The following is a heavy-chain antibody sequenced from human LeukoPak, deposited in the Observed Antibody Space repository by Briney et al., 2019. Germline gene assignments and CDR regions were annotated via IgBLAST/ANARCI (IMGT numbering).Heavy chain of an antibody. CDR3: AREDGTRFDY. CDR1: GGSVSSGSYY. Sequence: SETLSLTCTVSGGSVSSGSYYWSWIRQPPGKGLEWIGYIYHSGSTNYNPSLKSRVTISVDTSKNQFSLKLSSVTAADTAVYYCAREDGTRFDYWGQGTLVTVSS. J-gene: IGHJ4*02. CDR2: IYHSGST. D-gene: IGHD2-2*01. V-gene: IGHV4-61*01.